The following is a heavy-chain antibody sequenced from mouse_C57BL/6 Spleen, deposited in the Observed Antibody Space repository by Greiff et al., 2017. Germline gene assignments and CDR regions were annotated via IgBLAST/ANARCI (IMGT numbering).Heavy chain of an antibody. D-gene: IGHD1-1*01. Sequence: QVQLQQSGPGLVQPSQSLSITCTVSGFSLTSYGVHWVRQSPGKGLEWLGVIWSGGSTDYNAAFISRLSISKDNSKSPVFFKMNSLQADDTAIYYCARAPYYYGSSWDYAMDYWGHGTSVTVSS. CDR3: ARAPYYYGSSWDYAMDY. CDR1: GFSLTSYG. CDR2: IWSGGST. V-gene: IGHV2-2*01. J-gene: IGHJ4*01.